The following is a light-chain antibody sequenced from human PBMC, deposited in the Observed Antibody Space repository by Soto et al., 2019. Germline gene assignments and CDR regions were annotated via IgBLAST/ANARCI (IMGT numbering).Light chain of an antibody. V-gene: IGKV3-11*01. Sequence: EIVLTQSPATLSLSPGERATLSCRASQSVSSYLAWYQQKPGQAPRLLIYDASNRATGIPARFSGSGSGTDFTLTISSLEPEDFAVYYCQQPPHFGGGTKVEIK. CDR3: QQPPH. CDR2: DAS. J-gene: IGKJ4*01. CDR1: QSVSSY.